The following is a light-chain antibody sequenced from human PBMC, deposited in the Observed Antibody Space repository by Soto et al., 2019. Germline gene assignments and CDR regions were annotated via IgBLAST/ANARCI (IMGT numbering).Light chain of an antibody. V-gene: IGKV1-27*01. J-gene: IGKJ4*01. Sequence: DIPMTQSPASLSAPMGDRVTITCRASQGITNYLAWYQQKPGKVPRLLIYAASTLQSGVPSRFSGSGSGTDFTLTINGLQPEDVATYFCQKYNSAPLTFGGGTKVEIK. CDR2: AAS. CDR1: QGITNY. CDR3: QKYNSAPLT.